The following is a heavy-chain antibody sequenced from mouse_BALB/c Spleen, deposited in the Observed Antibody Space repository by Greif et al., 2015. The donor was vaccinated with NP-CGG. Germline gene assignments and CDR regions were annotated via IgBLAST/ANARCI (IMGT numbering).Heavy chain of an antibody. D-gene: IGHD4-1*01. CDR1: GYTFTDYY. CDR3: ARRTGMEAMDY. V-gene: IGHV1-84*02. Sequence: LMEPGPELVKPGASVKISCKASGYTFTDYYINWVKQKPGQGLEWIGWIYPGSGNTKYNEKFKGKATLTADTSSSTAYMQLSSLTSEDTAVYFCARRTGMEAMDYWGQGTSVTVSS. CDR2: IYPGSGNT. J-gene: IGHJ4*01.